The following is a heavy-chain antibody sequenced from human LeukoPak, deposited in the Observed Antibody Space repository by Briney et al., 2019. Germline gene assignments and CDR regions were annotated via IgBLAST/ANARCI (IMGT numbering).Heavy chain of an antibody. V-gene: IGHV3-23*01. D-gene: IGHD2-21*02. Sequence: GGSLRLSCAASGFTFSIYAMSWVRQAPGKGLEWVSAISGSGGTAHYADSVKGRFTISRDNAKNSLYLQMNSLRAEDTAVYYCTRDKTAAAFDVWGQGTMVTVSS. J-gene: IGHJ3*01. CDR3: TRDKTAAAFDV. CDR2: ISGSGGTA. CDR1: GFTFSIYA.